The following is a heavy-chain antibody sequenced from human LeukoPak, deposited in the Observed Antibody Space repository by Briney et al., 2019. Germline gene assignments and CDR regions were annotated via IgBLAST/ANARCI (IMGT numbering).Heavy chain of an antibody. Sequence: GASVKVSCKASGYTSTGYYMHWVRQAPGQGLEWMGWINPNSGGTNYAQKFQGWVTMTRDTSISTAYMELSRLRSDDTAVYYCARSRASGGSYRDAFDIWGQGTMVTVSS. CDR3: ARSRASGGSYRDAFDI. J-gene: IGHJ3*02. V-gene: IGHV1-2*04. CDR1: GYTSTGYY. CDR2: INPNSGGT. D-gene: IGHD2-15*01.